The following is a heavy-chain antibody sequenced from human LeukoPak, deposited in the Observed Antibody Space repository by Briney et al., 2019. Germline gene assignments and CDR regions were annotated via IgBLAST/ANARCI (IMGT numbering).Heavy chain of an antibody. D-gene: IGHD6-19*01. CDR2: IYTSGST. CDR1: GGSFSGYY. V-gene: IGHV4-59*10. J-gene: IGHJ6*03. Sequence: SETLSLTCAVYGGSFSGYYWSWIRQPPGKGLKWIGRIYTSGSTNYNPSLKSRVTISVDTSKNQFSLKLSSVTAADTAVYYCARGASGPYSSGWYRNYYYMDVWGKGTTVTISS. CDR3: ARGASGPYSSGWYRNYYYMDV.